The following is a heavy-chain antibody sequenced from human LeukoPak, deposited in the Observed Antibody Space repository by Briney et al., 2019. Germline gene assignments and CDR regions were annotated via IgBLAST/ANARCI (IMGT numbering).Heavy chain of an antibody. V-gene: IGHV4-30-4*01. J-gene: IGHJ3*02. Sequence: SETLSLTCTVSGGSISSGDYYWSWIRQPPGKGLEWIGYIYYSGSTYYKPSLKSRVTISVDTSKNQFSLKLSSVTAADTAVYYCARDLRGEAFDIWGQGTMVTVSS. CDR3: ARDLRGEAFDI. CDR1: GGSISSGDYY. CDR2: IYYSGST.